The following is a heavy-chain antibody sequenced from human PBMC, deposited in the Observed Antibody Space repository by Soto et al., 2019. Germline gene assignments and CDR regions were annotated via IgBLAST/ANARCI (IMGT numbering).Heavy chain of an antibody. CDR1: GGSVFSSSW. V-gene: IGHV4-4*02. CDR3: ARGSSFRGDFDI. J-gene: IGHJ3*02. CDR2: IYHAGSP. D-gene: IGHD2-21*01. Sequence: PSETLSLTCGVSGGSVFSSSWWTWLRRSPGKGLEWIGEIYHAGSPNYNPSFQSRVTILLDKSKNNFSLRLTSVTAADAATYYCARGSSFRGDFDIWGQGTTVTVSS.